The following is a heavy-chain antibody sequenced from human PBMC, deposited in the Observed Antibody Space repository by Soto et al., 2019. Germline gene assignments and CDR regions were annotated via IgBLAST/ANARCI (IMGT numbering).Heavy chain of an antibody. J-gene: IGHJ3*02. V-gene: IGHV1-8*01. CDR2: MNPNSGNT. Sequence: GASVKFSCKASGYTFTSYDINWVRQATGQGLEWMGWMNPNSGNTGYAQKFQGRVTMTRNTSIRTAYMELSSLRSEDTAVYYCATAMVGVPNAAFDIWGKGTMVTVS. D-gene: IGHD1-26*01. CDR1: GYTFTSYD. CDR3: ATAMVGVPNAAFDI.